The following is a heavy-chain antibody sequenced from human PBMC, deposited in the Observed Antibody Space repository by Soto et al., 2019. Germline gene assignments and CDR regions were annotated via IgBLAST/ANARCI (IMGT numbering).Heavy chain of an antibody. CDR3: ARRYGYYFDY. J-gene: IGHJ4*02. CDR1: GGSISSYY. V-gene: IGHV4-59*08. Sequence: SETLYLTCTVSGGSISSYYWSWIRQPPGKGLEWIGYIYYSGSTNYNPSLKSRVTISVDTSKNQLSLKLSSVTAADTAVYYCARRYGYYFDYWGQGTLVTVSS. D-gene: IGHD4-17*01. CDR2: IYYSGST.